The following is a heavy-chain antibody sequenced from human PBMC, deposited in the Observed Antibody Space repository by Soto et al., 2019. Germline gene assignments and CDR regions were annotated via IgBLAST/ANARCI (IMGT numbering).Heavy chain of an antibody. Sequence: PGGSLRFSCAASGFTFSSYAMSWVRQAPGKGLEWVSAISGSGGSTYYADSVKGRFTISRDNSKNTLYLQMNSLRAEDTAVYYCAKDRYSSGWYPLFDYWGQGTLVTSPQ. CDR3: AKDRYSSGWYPLFDY. CDR1: GFTFSSYA. J-gene: IGHJ4*02. V-gene: IGHV3-23*01. CDR2: ISGSGGST. D-gene: IGHD6-19*01.